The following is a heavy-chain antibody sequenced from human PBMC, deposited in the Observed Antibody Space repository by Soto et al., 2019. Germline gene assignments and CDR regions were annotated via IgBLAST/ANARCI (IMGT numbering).Heavy chain of an antibody. CDR3: ARDSGHLLGITIPRYDKPNY. CDR2: ISYDGSNK. Sequence: PGGSLRLSCAASGFTFSSYAMHWVRQAPGKGLEWVAVISYDGSNKYYADSVKGRFTISRDNSRNTLYLQMNSLRAEDTAVYYCARDSGHLLGITIPRYDKPNYWGQGTLVTAPQ. D-gene: IGHD3-3*01. V-gene: IGHV3-30-3*01. CDR1: GFTFSSYA. J-gene: IGHJ4*02.